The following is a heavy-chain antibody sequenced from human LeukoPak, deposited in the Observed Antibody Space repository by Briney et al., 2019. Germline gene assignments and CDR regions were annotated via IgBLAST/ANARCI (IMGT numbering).Heavy chain of an antibody. Sequence: ASVEVSCKASGYTFTSYYMHWVRQAPGQGLEWMGIINPSGVTTIYAQKFQGRVTVTRDTSTSTVYMELSSLRSEDTAVYYCARDLGGRSGSLDHWGQGTLVTVSS. V-gene: IGHV1-46*01. CDR3: ARDLGGRSGSLDH. CDR2: INPSGVTT. CDR1: GYTFTSYY. J-gene: IGHJ4*02. D-gene: IGHD3-22*01.